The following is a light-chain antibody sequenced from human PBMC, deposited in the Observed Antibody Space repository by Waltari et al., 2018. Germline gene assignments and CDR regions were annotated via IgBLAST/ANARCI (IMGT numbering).Light chain of an antibody. CDR2: DAS. CDR3: QKYGTLPAT. CDR1: QSISMF. J-gene: IGKJ1*01. Sequence: DIFLTQSPGTLSLSPGEGATLSCRASQSISMFLAWYQQKPGQAPRLLIYDASTRATGIPYRFSGSGSGTDFSLTISRLEPEDFAVYYCQKYGTLPATFGQGTKVEIK. V-gene: IGKV3-20*01.